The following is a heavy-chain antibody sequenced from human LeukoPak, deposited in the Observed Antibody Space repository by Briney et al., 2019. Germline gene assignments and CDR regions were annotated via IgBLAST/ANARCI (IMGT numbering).Heavy chain of an antibody. CDR2: FDPEDGET. CDR1: GYTLTELS. Sequence: ASVKVSCKVSGYTLTELSMHWVRQAPGKGLEWMGGFDPEDGETIYAQKFQGRVTMTEDTSTDTAYMELSSLRSEDTAVYYCATGPSYGSGTLHGYWGQGTLVTVSS. J-gene: IGHJ4*02. V-gene: IGHV1-24*01. CDR3: ATGPSYGSGTLHGY. D-gene: IGHD3-10*01.